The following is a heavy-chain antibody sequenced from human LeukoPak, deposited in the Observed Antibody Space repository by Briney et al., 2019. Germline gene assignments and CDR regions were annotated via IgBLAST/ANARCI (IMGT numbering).Heavy chain of an antibody. J-gene: IGHJ6*02. CDR3: ARGQGRYFDWLSRNYYYYYGMDV. D-gene: IGHD3-9*01. CDR1: GYTFTSYD. CDR2: MNPNSGNT. V-gene: IGHV1-8*01. Sequence: GASVKVSCKASGYTFTSYDINWVRQATGQGLEWMGWMNPNSGNTGYAQKFQGRVTMTRNTSISTAYMELSSLRSEDTAVYYCARGQGRYFDWLSRNYYYYYGMDVWGQGTTVTVSS.